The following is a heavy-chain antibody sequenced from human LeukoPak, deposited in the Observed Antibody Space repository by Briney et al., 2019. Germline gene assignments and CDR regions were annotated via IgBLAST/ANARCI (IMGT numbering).Heavy chain of an antibody. CDR3: ARRRITMVRGVIIRFPLDY. Sequence: SETLSLTCAVYGGSFSGYYWSWIRHPPGKGLEWIGEINHSGSTNYNPSLKSRVTISVDTSKNQYSLKLSPVTASDTAVYYCARRRITMVRGVIIRFPLDYWGQGTLVTVSS. J-gene: IGHJ4*02. D-gene: IGHD3-10*01. CDR1: GGSFSGYY. CDR2: INHSGST. V-gene: IGHV4-34*01.